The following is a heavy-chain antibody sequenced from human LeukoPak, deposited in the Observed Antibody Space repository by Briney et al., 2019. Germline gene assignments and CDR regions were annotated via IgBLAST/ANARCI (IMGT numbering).Heavy chain of an antibody. D-gene: IGHD1-26*01. Sequence: SETLSLTCTVSGGSINYGGWIRQPPGKGLEWIGSLYYSGTTHYNPSLKSRVTISVDTSKNQFSLKLSSVTAADTAVYYCARLEKNSGSYYDPYFDYWGQGTLVTVSS. CDR1: GGSINY. CDR3: ARLEKNSGSYYDPYFDY. J-gene: IGHJ4*02. CDR2: LYYSGTT. V-gene: IGHV4-39*01.